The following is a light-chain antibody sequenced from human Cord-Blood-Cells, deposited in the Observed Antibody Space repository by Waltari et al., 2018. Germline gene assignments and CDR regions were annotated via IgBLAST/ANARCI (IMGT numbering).Light chain of an antibody. Sequence: EIVMTQSPATLSVSPGERATLPCRASQSVSSNLAWHQQKPGQAPRLLIYGASTRATGIPARFRGSGSGTEFTLTISSLQSADFAVYDCQQYNNWPPYTFGQGTKLEIK. J-gene: IGKJ2*01. CDR3: QQYNNWPPYT. V-gene: IGKV3-15*01. CDR2: GAS. CDR1: QSVSSN.